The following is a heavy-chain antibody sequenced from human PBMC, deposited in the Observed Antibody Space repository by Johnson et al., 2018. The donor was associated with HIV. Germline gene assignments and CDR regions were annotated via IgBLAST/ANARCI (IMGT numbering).Heavy chain of an antibody. CDR2: ISWDGGST. CDR3: ARGSRYTHDNDDVYLLHAFDI. CDR1: GFTFDDYT. Sequence: VQLVESGGGVVQPVGSLRLSCAASGFTFDDYTMHWVRQAPGKGLEWVSLISWDGGSTYYADSVKGRFTISRDNSKNSLYLQMNSLRTDDTAVYYCARGSRYTHDNDDVYLLHAFDIWGQGTMVTVSS. V-gene: IGHV3-43*01. D-gene: IGHD3-16*01. J-gene: IGHJ3*02.